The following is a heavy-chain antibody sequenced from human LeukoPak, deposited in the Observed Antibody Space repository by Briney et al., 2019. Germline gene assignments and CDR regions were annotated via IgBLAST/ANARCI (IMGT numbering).Heavy chain of an antibody. CDR2: MNPNSGNT. V-gene: IGHV1-8*01. CDR1: GYTFTSYD. Sequence: ASVKVSCKASGYTFTSYDINWVRQATGQGLEWMGWMNPNSGNTGYAQKFQGRVTMTRNTSISTAYMELSSLRSEDTAVYYCARAVGYTYGYGYWGQGTLVTVSP. J-gene: IGHJ4*02. CDR3: ARAVGYTYGYGY. D-gene: IGHD5-18*01.